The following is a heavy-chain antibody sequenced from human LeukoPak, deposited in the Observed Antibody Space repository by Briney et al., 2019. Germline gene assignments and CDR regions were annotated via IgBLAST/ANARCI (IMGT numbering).Heavy chain of an antibody. Sequence: GGCPRLSCVAPVFTSSSYWMHWVREGPRKGLVWVSRINGDGRNINYADSVRGRFTISTDNARNTLYLQMNSLRAEDTAIYYCARAQWTAFDYYYYMDVWGKGTTVAVSS. CDR3: ARAQWTAFDYYYYMDV. V-gene: IGHV3-74*01. CDR2: INGDGRNI. J-gene: IGHJ6*03. D-gene: IGHD3/OR15-3a*01. CDR1: VFTSSSYW.